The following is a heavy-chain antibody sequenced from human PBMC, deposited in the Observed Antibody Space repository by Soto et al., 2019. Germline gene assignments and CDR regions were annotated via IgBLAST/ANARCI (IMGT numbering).Heavy chain of an antibody. D-gene: IGHD6-25*01. Sequence: EVQLVESGGGLVQPGGSLRLSCAASGFTFKNYWMSWVRQAPGKGLQWVANIKGDGSEKFYVDSVKGRFTISRDNVKNSLNLQMNSLRADDTVVYYCARGLAAPDYWGQGILVTVSS. CDR1: GFTFKNYW. V-gene: IGHV3-7*01. CDR3: ARGLAAPDY. CDR2: IKGDGSEK. J-gene: IGHJ4*02.